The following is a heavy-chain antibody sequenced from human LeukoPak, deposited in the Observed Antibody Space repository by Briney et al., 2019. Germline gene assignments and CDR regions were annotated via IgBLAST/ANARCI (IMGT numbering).Heavy chain of an antibody. J-gene: IGHJ4*02. CDR3: ARQQQQLWYD. CDR2: ISSSGGTT. V-gene: IGHV3-48*03. CDR1: GFTFSSYE. Sequence: GGSLRLSCAASGFTFSSYEMNWVRQAPGKGLEWVSYISSSGGTTYYADSVKGRFTISRDKAKNSLYMQMKRLRAEDTAVYFCARQQQQLWYDWGQGTLVTVSS. D-gene: IGHD5-18*01.